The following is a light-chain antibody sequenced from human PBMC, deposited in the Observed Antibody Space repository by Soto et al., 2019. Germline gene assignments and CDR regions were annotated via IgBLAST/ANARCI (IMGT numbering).Light chain of an antibody. J-gene: IGKJ5*01. CDR1: QTVRSN. Sequence: ETVMTQSPATLAMSPGERATLSCRASQTVRSNYLAWYQQKPGQAPRLLIYGISTRATGIPARFSGSGSGTAFTLTISSLQSEDFAVYYCQQYTSWPLTFGQGTRLEIK. CDR3: QQYTSWPLT. CDR2: GIS. V-gene: IGKV3-15*01.